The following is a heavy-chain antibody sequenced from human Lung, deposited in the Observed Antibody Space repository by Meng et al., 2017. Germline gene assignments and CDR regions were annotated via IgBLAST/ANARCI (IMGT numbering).Heavy chain of an antibody. CDR1: GFTFSTYS. D-gene: IGHD2-15*01. CDR3: ARFETVGVATGDF. J-gene: IGHJ4*02. CDR2: ISSDSRYI. Sequence: EVQLVESGGGLVTPGGSLRLSCAASGFTFSTYSSSWVRQAPGKGLEWVSSISSDSRYIFYADSVKGRFTISRDNAKNSLYLQMNSLSPEDTAVFYCARFETVGVATGDFWGQGTLVTVSS. V-gene: IGHV3-21*01.